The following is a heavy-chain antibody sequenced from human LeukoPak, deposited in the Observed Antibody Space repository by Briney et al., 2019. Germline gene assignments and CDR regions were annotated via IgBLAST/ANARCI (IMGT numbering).Heavy chain of an antibody. V-gene: IGHV4-38-2*02. J-gene: IGHJ4*02. CDR3: ARVGDLWFGELFAYFDY. Sequence: SETLSLTCTVSGYSISSGYYWGWIRQPPGKGLEWIGSIYHSGSTYYNPSLKSRVTISVDTSKNQFSLKLSSVTAADTAVYYCARVGDLWFGELFAYFDYWGQGTLVTVSS. D-gene: IGHD3-10*01. CDR1: GYSISSGYY. CDR2: IYHSGST.